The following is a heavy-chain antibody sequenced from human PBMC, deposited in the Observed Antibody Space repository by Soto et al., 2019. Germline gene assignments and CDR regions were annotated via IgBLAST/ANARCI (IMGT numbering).Heavy chain of an antibody. V-gene: IGHV4-59*08. CDR2: IHYSGNT. Sequence: SETLSLTCTVSGGSISNYYWSWIRQPPGKGLEWIGYIHYSGNTKYNPSLKSRVTISSDTSKDQFSLKLTSVTAADTAVYYCARGHYDFWSGYFATIDYWGQGTLVTVSS. CDR1: GGSISNYY. D-gene: IGHD3-3*01. CDR3: ARGHYDFWSGYFATIDY. J-gene: IGHJ4*02.